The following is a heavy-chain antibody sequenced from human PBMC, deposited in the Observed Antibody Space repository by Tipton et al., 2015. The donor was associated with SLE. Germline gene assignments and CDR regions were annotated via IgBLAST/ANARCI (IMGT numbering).Heavy chain of an antibody. Sequence: QLVQSGAEVKKPGASVKVSCKASGYRFSDHGISWVRQASGQGLEWLGWMNPNSDNTGYDQKFQGRLTMTRDTSIDTAYMELSRLTSEDTAVYYCTRMFNWNYGYFDLWGRGTLVTVSS. V-gene: IGHV1-8*02. J-gene: IGHJ2*01. CDR1: GYRFSDHG. CDR3: TRMFNWNYGYFDL. D-gene: IGHD1-20*01. CDR2: MNPNSDNT.